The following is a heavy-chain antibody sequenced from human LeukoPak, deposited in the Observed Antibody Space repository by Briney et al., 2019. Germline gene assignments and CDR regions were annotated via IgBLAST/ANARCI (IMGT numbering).Heavy chain of an antibody. CDR3: AKFFAGNDFWSGYPPY. Sequence: GGSLRLSCAASGFTFSSYAMSWVHQAPGKGLEWVSTISGSGGSTYYADSVKGRLTISRDNSKNTLYLQMNSLRAEDTAVYNCAKFFAGNDFWSGYPPYWGQGTLVTVSS. V-gene: IGHV3-23*01. CDR2: ISGSGGST. CDR1: GFTFSSYA. D-gene: IGHD3-3*01. J-gene: IGHJ4*02.